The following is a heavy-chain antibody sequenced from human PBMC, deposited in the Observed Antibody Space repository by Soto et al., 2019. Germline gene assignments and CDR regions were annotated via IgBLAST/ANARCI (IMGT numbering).Heavy chain of an antibody. D-gene: IGHD6-19*01. J-gene: IGHJ4*02. V-gene: IGHV3-23*01. CDR1: GFTFSSYA. CDR2: ISGSGGST. CDR3: AKDLRGSGWYFSVFDY. Sequence: GGSLRLSCAASGFTFSSYAMSWVRQAPGKGLEWVSAISGSGGSTYYADSVKGRFTISRDNSKNTLYLQMNSLRAEDTAVYYCAKDLRGSGWYFSVFDYWGQGTLVTVSS.